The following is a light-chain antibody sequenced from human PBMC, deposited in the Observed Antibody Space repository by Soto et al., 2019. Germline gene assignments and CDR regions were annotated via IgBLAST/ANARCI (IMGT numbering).Light chain of an antibody. CDR2: AAS. Sequence: IQMTQSQSSLSASVGDRVTITCRASQTISSYLNWYQQKPGQAPKSLIYAASTLQSGVPSRFSGSGSGTDFTLTISNLQPEDFATYYCQQSYRTPLNFGGGTKVDIK. J-gene: IGKJ4*01. CDR3: QQSYRTPLN. CDR1: QTISSY. V-gene: IGKV1-39*01.